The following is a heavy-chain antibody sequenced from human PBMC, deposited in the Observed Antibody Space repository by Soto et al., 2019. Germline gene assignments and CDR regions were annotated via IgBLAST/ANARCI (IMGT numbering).Heavy chain of an antibody. V-gene: IGHV1-69*13. J-gene: IGHJ5*02. CDR2: IIPIFGTA. CDR1: GGTFSSYA. CDR3: ARLSGYQPSNWFDL. Sequence: SVKVSCKASGGTFSSYAISWVRQAPGQGLEWMGGIIPIFGTANYAQKFQGRVTITADESTSTAYMELSSLRSEDTAVYYCARLSGYQPSNWFDLWGQGTQVTVSS. D-gene: IGHD3-22*01.